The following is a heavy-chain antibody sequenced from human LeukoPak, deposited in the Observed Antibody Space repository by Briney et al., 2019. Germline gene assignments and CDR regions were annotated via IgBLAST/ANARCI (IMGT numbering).Heavy chain of an antibody. J-gene: IGHJ4*02. CDR2: IHYSGST. Sequence: PSETLSLTCTVSGXSISSGGYYWSWIPPHPGKGLEWIGYIHYSGSTYYNPSLKSRVTISVDTSKNQFSLKLSSVTAADTAVYYCARALTYGDHDYGGEGTLVTVYS. CDR1: GXSISSGGYY. CDR3: ARALTYGDHDY. D-gene: IGHD4-17*01. V-gene: IGHV4-31*03.